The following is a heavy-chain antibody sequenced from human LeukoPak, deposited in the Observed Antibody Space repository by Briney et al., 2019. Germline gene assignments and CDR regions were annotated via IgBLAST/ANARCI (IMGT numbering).Heavy chain of an antibody. CDR2: INPNSGGT. Sequence: ASVKVSCKASGYTFTCYYMHWVRQAPGQGLEWMGWINPNSGGTNYAQKFQGRVTMTRDTSISTAYMELSRLRSDDTAVYYCARVKVYSSSSHAFDIWGQGTMVTVSS. J-gene: IGHJ3*02. CDR3: ARVKVYSSSSHAFDI. CDR1: GYTFTCYY. V-gene: IGHV1-2*02. D-gene: IGHD6-6*01.